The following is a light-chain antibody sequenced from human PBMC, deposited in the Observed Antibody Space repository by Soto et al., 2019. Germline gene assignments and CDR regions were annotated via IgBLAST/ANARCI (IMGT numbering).Light chain of an antibody. CDR2: QDS. V-gene: IGLV3-1*01. Sequence: SYELTQPPSVSVFPGQTASISCSGDKLGNKYACWYQQKPGQSPVLVIYQDSQRPSGIPKRFSGSNSGNTATLTISGTQAMDEADYYCQAWDSITGVVFGGGTKLTVL. J-gene: IGLJ2*01. CDR3: QAWDSITGVV. CDR1: KLGNKY.